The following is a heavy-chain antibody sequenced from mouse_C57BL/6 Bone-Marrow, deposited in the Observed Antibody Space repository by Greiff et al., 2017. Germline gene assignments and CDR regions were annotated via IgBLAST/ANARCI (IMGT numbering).Heavy chain of an antibody. V-gene: IGHV1-59*01. CDR2: IDPSDSYT. CDR1: GYTFTSYW. D-gene: IGHD2-2*01. CDR3: ARFPSGGYKDY. Sequence: QVQLQQPGAELVRPGTSVKLSCKASGYTFTSYWMHWVKQRPGQGLEWIGVIDPSDSYTNYNQKFKGKATVTVDTSSSTAYMQLSSLTSEDSAVYYCARFPSGGYKDYWGQGTSLTVSS. J-gene: IGHJ2*02.